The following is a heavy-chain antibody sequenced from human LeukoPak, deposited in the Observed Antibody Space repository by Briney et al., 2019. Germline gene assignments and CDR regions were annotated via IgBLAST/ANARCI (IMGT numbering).Heavy chain of an antibody. Sequence: GSSVKVSCKASGGTFSSYAISWVRQAPGQGLEWMGGIIPIFGTANYAQKFQGRVTITTDKSTSTAYMELSSLRSEDTAVYYCARVLWFGRYYYGMDVWGQGTTVTVSS. D-gene: IGHD3-10*01. CDR1: GGTFSSYA. CDR3: ARVLWFGRYYYGMDV. CDR2: IIPIFGTA. J-gene: IGHJ6*02. V-gene: IGHV1-69*05.